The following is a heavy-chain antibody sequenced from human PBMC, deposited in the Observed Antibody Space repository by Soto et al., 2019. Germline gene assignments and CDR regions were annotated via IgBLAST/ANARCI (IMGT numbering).Heavy chain of an antibody. V-gene: IGHV5-51*01. CDR3: ARLGPLHSSGYYFDY. D-gene: IGHD3-22*01. CDR1: GYSFTNYW. J-gene: IGHJ4*02. CDR2: IYPGDLDT. Sequence: ESLKISCEGSGYSFTNYWIGWVRQMPGKGLEWMGIIYPGDLDTKYSPSFQGQVTISADKSTTAAYLQWSSLKASDTAMYYCARLGPLHSSGYYFDYWGQGTLVTVSS.